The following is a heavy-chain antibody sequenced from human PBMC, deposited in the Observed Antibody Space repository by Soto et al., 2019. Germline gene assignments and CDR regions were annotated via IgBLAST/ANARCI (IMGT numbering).Heavy chain of an antibody. V-gene: IGHV3-23*01. CDR2: ISGSGAIP. CDR1: GFTVTNSA. J-gene: IGHJ4*02. D-gene: IGHD1-26*01. CDR3: GVGRTPYYFDY. Sequence: PGGSLRLSCAASGFTVTNSAMNWVRQVPGKGLEWVSSISGSGAIPHYADSVEGRFSIFRDESNNTLYLQMNSLRAEDTAVYFCGVGRTPYYFDYWGQGALVTVSS.